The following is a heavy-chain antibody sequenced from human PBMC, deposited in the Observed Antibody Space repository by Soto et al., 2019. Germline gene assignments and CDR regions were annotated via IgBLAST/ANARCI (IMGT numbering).Heavy chain of an antibody. J-gene: IGHJ4*02. CDR3: TTDWTYYYDSSGYYPLGY. Sequence: GGSLRLSCAASGFTFSNAWMNWVRQAPGKGLEWVGRIKSKTDGGTTDYAAPVKGRFTISRDDSKNTLYLQMNSLKTEDTAVYYCTTDWTYYYDSSGYYPLGYWGQGTLVTVSS. CDR2: IKSKTDGGTT. D-gene: IGHD3-22*01. V-gene: IGHV3-15*07. CDR1: GFTFSNAW.